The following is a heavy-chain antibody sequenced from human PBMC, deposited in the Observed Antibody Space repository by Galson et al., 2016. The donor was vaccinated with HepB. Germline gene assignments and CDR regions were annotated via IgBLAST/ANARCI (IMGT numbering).Heavy chain of an antibody. D-gene: IGHD2-2*01. CDR2: VKQDGSGA. Sequence: SLRLSCAASGFNFGTFWLSWVRQAPGKGLEWVASVKQDGSGAYVDSVKGRFTISRDNAKNSLYLQMNSLRAEDAAVYYCARDRNFGVPAAAQWFDPWGQGTLVTVSS. V-gene: IGHV3-7*01. CDR1: GFNFGTFW. J-gene: IGHJ5*02. CDR3: ARDRNFGVPAAAQWFDP.